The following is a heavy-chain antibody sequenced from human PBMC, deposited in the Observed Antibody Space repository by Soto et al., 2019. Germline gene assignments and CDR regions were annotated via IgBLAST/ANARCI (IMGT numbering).Heavy chain of an antibody. CDR1: GLTFSRYD. CDR3: ARAPNWSAGGREA. V-gene: IGHV3-13*01. CDR2: IGTAGDT. J-gene: IGHJ6*02. Sequence: PLRISCAASGLTFSRYDMHWVRQATGKGLEWVSAIGTAGDTHYPGSVKGRFTISRENATSSWYLQMNSLRPGDTALYYCARAPNWSAGGREAWGQGTTGSVSS. D-gene: IGHD1-1*01.